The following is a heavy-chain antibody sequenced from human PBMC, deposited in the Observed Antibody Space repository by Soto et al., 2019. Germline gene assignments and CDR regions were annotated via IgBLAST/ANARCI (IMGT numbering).Heavy chain of an antibody. J-gene: IGHJ6*02. V-gene: IGHV2-5*01. CDR3: ARTSALPLGYPHGMDV. D-gene: IGHD7-27*01. CDR1: GFSLSTSGVG. Sequence: SGPTLVNPTQTLTLTCTFSGFSLSTSGVGVGWIRQPPGKALEWLALIYWNGDERYSPSLKSRLTITKDTSKNQVVLTMTNMDPVDTATYYCARTSALPLGYPHGMDVWGQGTTGTVSS. CDR2: IYWNGDE.